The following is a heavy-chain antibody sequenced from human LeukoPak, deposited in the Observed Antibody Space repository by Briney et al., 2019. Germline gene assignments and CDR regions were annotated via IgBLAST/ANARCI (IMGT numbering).Heavy chain of an antibody. D-gene: IGHD3-9*01. V-gene: IGHV3-53*05. CDR3: ASGRGYYDILTGYWTFGY. CDR1: GFTVSSNY. J-gene: IGHJ4*02. Sequence: GGSLRLSCAASGFTVSSNYMSWVRQAPGKGLEWVSVIYSGGSTYYADSVKGRFTISRDNSKNTLYLQMNSLRAEDTAVYYCASGRGYYDILTGYWTFGYWGQGTLVTVSS. CDR2: IYSGGST.